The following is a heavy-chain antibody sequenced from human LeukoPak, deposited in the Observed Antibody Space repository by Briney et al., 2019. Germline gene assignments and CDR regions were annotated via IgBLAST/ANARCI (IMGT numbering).Heavy chain of an antibody. CDR2: IIPILGIA. D-gene: IGHD3-10*01. CDR3: ARASYGSGSSLFDY. V-gene: IGHV1-69*04. Sequence: ASVKVSCKASGGTFSSYAISWVRQAPGQGLEWMGRIIPILGIANYAQKFQGRVTITAGKSTSTAYMELSSLRSEDTAVYYCARASYGSGSSLFDYWGQGTLVTVSS. J-gene: IGHJ4*02. CDR1: GGTFSSYA.